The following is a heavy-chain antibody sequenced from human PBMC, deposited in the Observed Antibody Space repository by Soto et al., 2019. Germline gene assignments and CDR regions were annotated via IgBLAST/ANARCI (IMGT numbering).Heavy chain of an antibody. V-gene: IGHV4-59*11. Sequence: SETLSLTCSVSGVSISNHYWSWIRQPPGKGLEWIGYIHYSGSTNYNPSLKSRVSTSLDTSKNQFSLKLSSVTAADTAVYYCARTYSSSWSPFDHWGQGTLVTVSS. J-gene: IGHJ4*02. CDR3: ARTYSSSWSPFDH. D-gene: IGHD6-13*01. CDR2: IHYSGST. CDR1: GVSISNHY.